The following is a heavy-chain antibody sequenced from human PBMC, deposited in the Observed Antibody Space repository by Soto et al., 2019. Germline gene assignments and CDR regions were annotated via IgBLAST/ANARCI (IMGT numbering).Heavy chain of an antibody. Sequence: SGFTFSSYGMHWVRQAPGKGLEWVAVISYDGSNKYYADSVKGRFTISRDNSKNTLYLQMNSLRAEDTAVYYCATDYYYDSSGPGYWGQGTLVNVSS. CDR3: ATDYYYDSSGPGY. J-gene: IGHJ4*02. D-gene: IGHD3-22*01. CDR1: GFTFSSYG. CDR2: ISYDGSNK. V-gene: IGHV3-30*03.